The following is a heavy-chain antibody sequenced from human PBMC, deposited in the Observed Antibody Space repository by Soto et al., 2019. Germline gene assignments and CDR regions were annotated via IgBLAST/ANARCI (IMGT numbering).Heavy chain of an antibody. J-gene: IGHJ1*01. CDR2: ISGSGQST. CDR1: GFAFFNNG. Sequence: EVQLVESGGGLVQPGGSLRLSCAASGFAFFNNGMAWVRQAPGKGLEWVSAISGSGQSTFYANSVKGRFIISRDNSRDTVYLQMNSLRVEDMAIYFCAKEGGLGPQPEYFHHWGRGTLVAVSS. V-gene: IGHV3-23*04. D-gene: IGHD3-16*01. CDR3: AKEGGLGPQPEYFHH.